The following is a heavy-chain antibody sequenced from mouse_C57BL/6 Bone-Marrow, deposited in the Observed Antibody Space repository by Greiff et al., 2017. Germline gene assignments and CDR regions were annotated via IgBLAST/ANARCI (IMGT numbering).Heavy chain of an antibody. CDR1: GYTFASYW. CDR2: IHPNSGST. J-gene: IGHJ2*01. CDR3: ARYYGSSYKYFDY. V-gene: IGHV1-64*01. D-gene: IGHD1-1*01. Sequence: QVQLQQPGAELVKPGASVKLSCKASGYTFASYWMHWVKQRPGQGLEWIGMIHPNSGSTNYNEKFKSKATLTVDKSSSTAYMQLSSLTSEDSAVYYCARYYGSSYKYFDYWVQGTTLTVSS.